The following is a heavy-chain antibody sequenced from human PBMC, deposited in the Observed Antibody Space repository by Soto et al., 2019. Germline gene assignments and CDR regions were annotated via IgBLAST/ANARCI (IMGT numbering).Heavy chain of an antibody. J-gene: IGHJ4*02. V-gene: IGHV3-23*01. CDR1: GLTFSSYA. CDR3: AKGTRYVPLYHLFYF. Sequence: GGSLRLSCAASGLTFSSYAMSWVRQAPGKGLEWVSAISGSGGSTYYADSVKGRFTISRDNSKNTLYLQMNSLRAEDTAVYYCAKGTRYVPLYHLFYFWGQGTLVTVSS. CDR2: ISGSGGST. D-gene: IGHD5-12*01.